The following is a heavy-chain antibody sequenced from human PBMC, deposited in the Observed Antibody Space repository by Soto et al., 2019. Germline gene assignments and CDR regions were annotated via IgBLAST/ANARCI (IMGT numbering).Heavy chain of an antibody. CDR2: ISSGSSYI. CDR1: GFTFSSYS. D-gene: IGHD3-10*01. J-gene: IGHJ4*02. V-gene: IGHV3-21*06. Sequence: PGGSLRLSCAASGFTFSSYSKNWVRQAPGKGLEWVSSISSGSSYIYYADSVKGRFTISRDNAKNSLYLQMNSLRAEDTAVYYCARDNYGTYGIDYWGQGTLVTVSS. CDR3: ARDNYGTYGIDY.